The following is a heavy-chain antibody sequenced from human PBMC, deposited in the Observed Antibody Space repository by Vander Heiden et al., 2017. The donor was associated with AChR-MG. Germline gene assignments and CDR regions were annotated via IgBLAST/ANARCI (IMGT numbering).Heavy chain of an antibody. J-gene: IGHJ4*02. D-gene: IGHD4-17*01. Sequence: QVQLVESGGGVVQPGGSLRLPCAASGFTFSSYGMHWVRQAPGKGLEWVAFIQYDGSNKYYADSVKGRFTISRDNSKNTLYLQVTSLRAEDTAVYYCAKDYYGGKWYFDYWGQGTLVTVSS. CDR2: IQYDGSNK. CDR3: AKDYYGGKWYFDY. V-gene: IGHV3-30*02. CDR1: GFTFSSYG.